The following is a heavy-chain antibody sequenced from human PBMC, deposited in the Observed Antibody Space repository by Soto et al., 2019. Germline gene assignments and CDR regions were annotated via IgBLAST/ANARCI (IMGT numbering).Heavy chain of an antibody. J-gene: IGHJ4*02. CDR2: ISPNSGAT. D-gene: IGHD6-25*01. CDR3: VREMWTRSGPQNFFDY. V-gene: IGHV1-18*01. CDR1: GYTFTSYG. Sequence: QVQLVQSEGELRQPGASVTVSCRASGYTFTSYGIIWVRQAPGQGLELLGYISPNSGATTDAQKLQGRLTLTTDTSASTAYMELRSLSSEDPAIYYCVREMWTRSGPQNFFDYVGMGALVTVSS.